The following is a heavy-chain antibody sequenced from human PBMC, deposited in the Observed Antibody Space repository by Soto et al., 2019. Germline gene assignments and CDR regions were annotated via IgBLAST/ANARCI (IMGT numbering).Heavy chain of an antibody. Sequence: GASVKVSCKASGYTFTSYYMHWVRQAPGQGLEWMGVINPSGGSTSYAQKFQGRVTMTRDTSTSTVYMELSSLRSEDTAMYYCARYGSDVDTAHGYWGHGTLVTVSS. J-gene: IGHJ4*01. D-gene: IGHD5-18*01. V-gene: IGHV1-46*01. CDR3: ARYGSDVDTAHGY. CDR1: GYTFTSYY. CDR2: INPSGGST.